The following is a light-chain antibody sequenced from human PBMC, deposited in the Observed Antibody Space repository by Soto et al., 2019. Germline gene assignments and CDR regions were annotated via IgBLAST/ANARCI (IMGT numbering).Light chain of an antibody. J-gene: IGKJ1*01. Sequence: DIQMTQSPSSLSASVGDRVTITCRASQGISSYLAWYQQKPGKAPKLLIYAASTLQSGVPSRFSGSGSGTEFTLTISSLQPNDFATYYCRHYNSYSEAFGQGTKVDIK. CDR3: RHYNSYSEA. CDR1: QGISSY. V-gene: IGKV1-9*01. CDR2: AAS.